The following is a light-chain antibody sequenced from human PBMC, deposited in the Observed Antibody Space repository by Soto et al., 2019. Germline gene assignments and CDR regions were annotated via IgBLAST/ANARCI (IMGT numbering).Light chain of an antibody. J-gene: IGKJ5*01. CDR2: GAS. Sequence: EIVFTQSPCTLSLSPGERATLSCRASQSVSSSYLAWYQQKAGKAPRLLIYGASIRATGIPDRFSGSGSGTDFTLTISRLEPEDFAVYYCQQYSRSPITFGQGTRLEIK. CDR3: QQYSRSPIT. V-gene: IGKV3-20*01. CDR1: QSVSSSY.